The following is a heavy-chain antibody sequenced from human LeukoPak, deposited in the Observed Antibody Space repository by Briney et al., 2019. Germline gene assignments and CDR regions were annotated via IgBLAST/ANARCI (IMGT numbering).Heavy chain of an antibody. CDR3: ARRQQNSSVGIGV. CDR1: GGSLSGYY. J-gene: IGHJ1*01. CDR2: INHSGST. Sequence: PSETLSLTCAVYGGSLSGYYWSSIRQPPGKGLEWIGGINHSGSTNYNPSLKSRVTISVDTSKNQFSLKLSSVTAADTAVYYCARRQQNSSVGIGVWGQGTLVTVSS. D-gene: IGHD6-19*01. V-gene: IGHV4-34*01.